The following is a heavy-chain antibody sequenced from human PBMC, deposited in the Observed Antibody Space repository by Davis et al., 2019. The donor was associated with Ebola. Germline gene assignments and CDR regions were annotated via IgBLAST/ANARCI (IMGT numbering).Heavy chain of an antibody. D-gene: IGHD2-15*01. CDR3: ARDFCHRSGGYCYSGYYYGMDV. J-gene: IGHJ6*02. CDR2: TSADNGNT. CDR1: GYTFSNYG. Sequence: ASVKVSCKASGYTFSNYGISWVRQAPGQGLEWVGWTSADNGNTHSAQKFQGRVTMTTDTTTSTAYMELSSLRSEDTAVYYCARDFCHRSGGYCYSGYYYGMDVWGQGTTVTVSS. V-gene: IGHV1-18*01.